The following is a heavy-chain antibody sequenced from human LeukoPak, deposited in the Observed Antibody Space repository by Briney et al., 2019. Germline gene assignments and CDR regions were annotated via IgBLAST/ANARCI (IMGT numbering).Heavy chain of an antibody. J-gene: IGHJ6*02. V-gene: IGHV4-59*12. D-gene: IGHD3-10*01. CDR1: GGSISSYY. CDR2: IYYSGST. CDR3: ARDGPYFYGSGSYLDYYYYYGMDV. Sequence: SETLSLTCTVSGGSISSYYWSWIRQPPGKGLEWIGYIYYSGSTYYNPSLKSRVTISVDTSKNQFSLKLSSVTAADTAVYYCARDGPYFYGSGSYLDYYYYYGMDVWGQGTTVTVSS.